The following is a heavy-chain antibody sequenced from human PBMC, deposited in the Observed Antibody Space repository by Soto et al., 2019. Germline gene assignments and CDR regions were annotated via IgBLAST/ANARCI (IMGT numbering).Heavy chain of an antibody. Sequence: GGSLRLSCAASGFSFTNFGMSWVRQAPGKGLEWVAGIGASGDITWYADSVKGRLSISRDNSKNTLYLQLNSLRFEDTAVYYCAKDDFTHLGDDYFDYWGEGTL. CDR3: AKDDFTHLGDDYFDY. D-gene: IGHD2-21*02. CDR1: GFSFTNFG. CDR2: IGASGDIT. V-gene: IGHV3-23*01. J-gene: IGHJ4*02.